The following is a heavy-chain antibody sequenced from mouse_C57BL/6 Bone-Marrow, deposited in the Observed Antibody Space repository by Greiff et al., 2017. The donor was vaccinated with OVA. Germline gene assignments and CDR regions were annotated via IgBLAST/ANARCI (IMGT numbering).Heavy chain of an antibody. V-gene: IGHV1-7*01. CDR2: INPSSGYT. CDR1: GYTFTSYW. D-gene: IGHD2-5*01. Sequence: VKLMESGAELAKPGASVKLSCKASGYTFTSYWMHWVKQRPGQGLEWIGYINPSSGYTKYNQKFKDKATLTADKSSSTAYMQLSSLTYEDSAVYSCAKAYYSNPAWFAYWGQGTLVTVSA. J-gene: IGHJ3*01. CDR3: AKAYYSNPAWFAY.